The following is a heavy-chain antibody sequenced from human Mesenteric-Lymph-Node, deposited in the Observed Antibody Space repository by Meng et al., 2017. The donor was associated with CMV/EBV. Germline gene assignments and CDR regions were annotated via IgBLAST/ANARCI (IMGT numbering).Heavy chain of an antibody. V-gene: IGHV1-46*01. CDR2: IKSSGTYT. CDR1: GYTFTNYY. CDR3: AIEVVVVLRAFDS. Sequence: KASGYTFTNYYMHWVRQAPGQGLEWMGIIKSSGTYTAYAQNFQGRVTMTRDTSTSTVYMELSSLRSEDTAIYYCAIEVVVVLRAFDSWGQGTMVTVSS. D-gene: IGHD2-21*01. J-gene: IGHJ3*02.